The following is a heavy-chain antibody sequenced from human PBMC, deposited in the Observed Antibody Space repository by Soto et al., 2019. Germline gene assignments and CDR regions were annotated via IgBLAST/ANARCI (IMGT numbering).Heavy chain of an antibody. CDR2: ISRSGGST. V-gene: IGHV3-23*01. CDR1: GFTFSSCV. D-gene: IGHD3-22*01. CDR3: AKELPFMFMIVVVKDAIDI. J-gene: IGHJ3*02. Sequence: GGSLRLSCAASGFTFSSCVMSWVRQAPGKGLEWVSGISRSGGSTYYADSVKGRFTSSRDNSKNTLYLQMNSLRAEDTAVYYCAKELPFMFMIVVVKDAIDIWGQGTMVTVS.